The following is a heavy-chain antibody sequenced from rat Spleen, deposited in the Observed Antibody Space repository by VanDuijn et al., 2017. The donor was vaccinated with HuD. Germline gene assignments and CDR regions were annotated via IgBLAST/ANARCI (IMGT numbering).Heavy chain of an antibody. CDR3: TRYYEGYVMDV. Sequence: EVKLVESGGGLVQPGRSLKLSCAASGFTFDDYGMAWVRQAPKNGLEGVASINWGGSSTYYPDNVKGRFTISRDNAKNALYLQMNNLRSEDTAIYYCTRYYEGYVMDVWGQGASVTVSS. CDR1: GFTFDDYG. V-gene: IGHV5-36*01. J-gene: IGHJ4*01. D-gene: IGHD1-12*01. CDR2: INWGGSST.